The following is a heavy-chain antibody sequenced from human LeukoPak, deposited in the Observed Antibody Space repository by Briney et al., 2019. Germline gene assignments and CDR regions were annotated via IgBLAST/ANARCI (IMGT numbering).Heavy chain of an antibody. CDR1: GFTLSGHY. CDR2: ARNKANSYST. Sequence: GGSPRLSCAAFGFTLSGHYMDWVRQAPGKGLEWVGRARNKANSYSTEYAASVKGRFTISRDDSENSLWLQMNSLKTEDTAVYYCTRTMGGGYSPFDYWGQGTLVTVSS. CDR3: TRTMGGGYSPFDY. V-gene: IGHV3-72*01. J-gene: IGHJ4*02. D-gene: IGHD1-26*01.